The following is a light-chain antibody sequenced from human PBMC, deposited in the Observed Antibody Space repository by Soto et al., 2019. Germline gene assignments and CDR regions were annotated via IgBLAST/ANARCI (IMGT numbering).Light chain of an antibody. CDR2: DVS. CDR1: SSNVGGYNF. J-gene: IGLJ2*01. Sequence: QSALTQPRSVSGSPGQSVTISCTGTSSNVGGYNFVSWYQQHPAKAPKLMIYDVSKRPSGVPDRFSGSKSGNTASLSIPGLQAEDEAEYYCCSYAGSRVFGGGTKLTVL. V-gene: IGLV2-11*01. CDR3: CSYAGSRV.